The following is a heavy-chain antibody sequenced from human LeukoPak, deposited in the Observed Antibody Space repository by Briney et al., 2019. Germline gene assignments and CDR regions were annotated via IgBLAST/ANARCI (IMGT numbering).Heavy chain of an antibody. J-gene: IGHJ4*02. CDR2: VNPSGGST. V-gene: IGHV1-46*01. Sequence: GASVKVSCKASGYTFTSYHMHWVRQAPGQGLEWMGIVNPSGGSTSYAQKFQGRVTMTRDTSTSTVYMELSSLRSEDTAVYYCASNLFRSSAEGYWGQGTLVTVSS. CDR1: GYTFTSYH. CDR3: ASNLFRSSAEGY. D-gene: IGHD6-19*01.